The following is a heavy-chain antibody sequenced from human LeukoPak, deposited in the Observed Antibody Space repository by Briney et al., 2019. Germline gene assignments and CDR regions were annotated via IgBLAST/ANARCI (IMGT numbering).Heavy chain of an antibody. CDR1: GFTFSDYY. CDR2: ISGGGGST. V-gene: IGHV3-23*01. Sequence: GGSLRLSCAASGFTFSDYYVSWIRQAPGKGLEWVSAISGGGGSTYYADSVKGRFTISRDNSKNTLYLQMNSLRAEDTAVYYCARDRGIAVAGFDYWGQGTLVTVSS. D-gene: IGHD6-19*01. CDR3: ARDRGIAVAGFDY. J-gene: IGHJ4*02.